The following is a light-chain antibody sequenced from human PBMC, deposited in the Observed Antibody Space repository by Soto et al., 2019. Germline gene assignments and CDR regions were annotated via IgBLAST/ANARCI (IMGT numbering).Light chain of an antibody. CDR2: RAS. Sequence: EIVMTQSPATLSVSPGERATLSCTASHYIYSNVAWFQQRPGQAPRLLIYRASTRATGLPARFTGSGSGTEFILTITSLQSEDSAVYYCQEYNTWPWTFGQGTKVDIK. CDR1: HYIYSN. CDR3: QEYNTWPWT. J-gene: IGKJ1*01. V-gene: IGKV3-15*01.